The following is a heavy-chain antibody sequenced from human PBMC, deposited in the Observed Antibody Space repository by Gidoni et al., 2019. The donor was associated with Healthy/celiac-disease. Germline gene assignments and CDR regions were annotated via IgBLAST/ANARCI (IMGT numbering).Heavy chain of an antibody. V-gene: IGHV3-74*01. CDR1: GFTFSSYW. CDR3: AREYQLLPYYGMDV. D-gene: IGHD2-2*01. J-gene: IGHJ6*02. Sequence: EVQLVESGGGLVQPGGSLSLSCAASGFTFSSYWMHWVRQAPGKGLVWVSRINSDGSSTSYADSVKGRFTISRDNAKNTLYLQMNSLRAEDTAVYYCAREYQLLPYYGMDVWGQGTTVTVSS. CDR2: INSDGSST.